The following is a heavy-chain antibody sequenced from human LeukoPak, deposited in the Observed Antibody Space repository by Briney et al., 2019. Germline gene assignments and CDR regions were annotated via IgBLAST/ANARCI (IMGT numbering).Heavy chain of an antibody. CDR1: GFTFSSYS. CDR3: AKDTYYYGSGSYDFDY. D-gene: IGHD3-10*01. CDR2: ISSSSSTI. J-gene: IGHJ4*02. Sequence: SGGSLRLSCAASGFTFSSYSMNWVRQAPGKGLEWVSYISSSSSTIYYADSVKGRFTISRDNAKNSLYLQMNSLRAEDTVVYYCAKDTYYYGSGSYDFDYWGQGTLVTVSS. V-gene: IGHV3-48*01.